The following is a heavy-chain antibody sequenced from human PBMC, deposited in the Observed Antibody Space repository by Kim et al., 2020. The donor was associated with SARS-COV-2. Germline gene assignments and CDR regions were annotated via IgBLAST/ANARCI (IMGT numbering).Heavy chain of an antibody. CDR1: GFTFSYYV. V-gene: IGHV3-64*02. J-gene: IGHJ1*01. D-gene: IGHD2-8*02. CDR2: ISSSGGRA. Sequence: GGSLRLSCAASGFTFSYYVMHWVRQAPGKGLEYLSGISSSGGRAYYADSVKGRFTVSRDNSKNTLDLQMGSLRAGDTAVYYCTRDSCTGDDYYRYFKYWGQGTLVTVSS. CDR3: TRDSCTGDDYYRYFKY.